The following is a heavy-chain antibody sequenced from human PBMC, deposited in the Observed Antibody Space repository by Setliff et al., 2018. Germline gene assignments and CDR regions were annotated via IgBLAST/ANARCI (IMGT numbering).Heavy chain of an antibody. J-gene: IGHJ3*02. D-gene: IGHD2-21*01. CDR2: IYYSGST. Sequence: SETLSFTCTVSGGSISSGGYYWSWIRQHPGKGLEWIGYIYYSGSTYYNPSLKSRVTISVDTSKNQFSLKLSSVTAADTAVYYCARVALVVVIRNAFDIWGQGTMVTVSS. V-gene: IGHV4-31*03. CDR1: GGSISSGGYY. CDR3: ARVALVVVIRNAFDI.